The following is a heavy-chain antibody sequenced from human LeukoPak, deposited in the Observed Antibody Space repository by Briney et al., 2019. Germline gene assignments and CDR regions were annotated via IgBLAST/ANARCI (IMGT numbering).Heavy chain of an antibody. CDR2: IYYSGST. Sequence: PSETLSLTCTVSGGSISSSSYYWGWIRQPPGKGLEWIGSIYYSGSTYYNPSLKSRVTISVDTSKNQFSLKLSSVTAADTAVYYCARDHLWDGRYSWRAFDYWGQGTLVTVSS. CDR1: GGSISSSSYY. CDR3: ARDHLWDGRYSWRAFDY. J-gene: IGHJ4*02. D-gene: IGHD3-9*01. V-gene: IGHV4-39*07.